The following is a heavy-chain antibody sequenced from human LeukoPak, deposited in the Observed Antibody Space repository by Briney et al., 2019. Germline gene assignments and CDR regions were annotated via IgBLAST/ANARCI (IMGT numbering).Heavy chain of an antibody. D-gene: IGHD3-22*01. J-gene: IGHJ3*02. CDR2: IYYSGST. V-gene: IGHV4-59*01. Sequence: SETLSLTCTVSGGSISSYYWSWIRQPPGKGLEWIGYIYYSGSTNYNPSLKSRVTISVDTSKNQFSLELSSVTAADTAVYYCARWNYYDSSGYDAFDIWGQGTMVTVSS. CDR3: ARWNYYDSSGYDAFDI. CDR1: GGSISSYY.